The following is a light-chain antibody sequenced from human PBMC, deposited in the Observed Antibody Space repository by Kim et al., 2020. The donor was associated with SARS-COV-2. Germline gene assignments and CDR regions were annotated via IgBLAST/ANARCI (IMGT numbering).Light chain of an antibody. V-gene: IGKV3-15*01. CDR2: DAS. Sequence: VSPGERATLSCRASENINTFVAWYQQRPGQAPRLLIYDASTRATGIPARFSGGGSGTEFTLTISSLQSEDFAIYFCQEYNNWPPYTFGQGTKLEI. CDR1: ENINTF. CDR3: QEYNNWPPYT. J-gene: IGKJ2*01.